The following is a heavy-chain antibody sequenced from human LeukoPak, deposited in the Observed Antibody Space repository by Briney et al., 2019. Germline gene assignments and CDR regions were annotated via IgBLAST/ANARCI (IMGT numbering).Heavy chain of an antibody. CDR2: IRRKLDGGTT. V-gene: IGHV3-15*01. Sequence: GGSLRLSCAASGLTFSNAWMNWVRQAPGKGLEWVGRIRRKLDGGTTDYAAPVKGRFTISRDDSKNMLYLQMNSLKTEDTAVYYCDTGRDYGVYFDYWGQGALVTVSS. J-gene: IGHJ4*02. CDR3: DTGRDYGVYFDY. D-gene: IGHD4/OR15-4a*01. CDR1: GLTFSNAW.